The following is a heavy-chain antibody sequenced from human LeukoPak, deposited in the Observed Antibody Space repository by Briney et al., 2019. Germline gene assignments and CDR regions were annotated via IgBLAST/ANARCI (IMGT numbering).Heavy chain of an antibody. CDR3: ARDLPAVAFVLYY. J-gene: IGHJ4*02. V-gene: IGHV3-30*03. CDR2: ISYDGSNK. CDR1: GFTFSSYG. Sequence: GGSLRLSCAASGFTFSSYGMHWVRQAPGKGLEWVAVISYDGSNKYYADSVKGRFTISRDNSKNTLYLQMNSLRAEDTAVYYCARDLPAVAFVLYYWGQGTLVTVSS. D-gene: IGHD6-19*01.